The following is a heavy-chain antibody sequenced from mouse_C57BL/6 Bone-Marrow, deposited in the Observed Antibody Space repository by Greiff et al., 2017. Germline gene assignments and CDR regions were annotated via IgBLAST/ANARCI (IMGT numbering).Heavy chain of an antibody. D-gene: IGHD2-4*01. J-gene: IGHJ1*03. Sequence: EVMLVESEGGLVQPGSSMKLSCTASGFTFSDYYMAWVRQVPEKGLEWVANINYDGSSTYYLDSLKSRFIISRDNAKNILYLQLSSLKSEDTATYYCARDDSWYLDVWGTGTTVTVSS. V-gene: IGHV5-16*01. CDR2: INYDGSST. CDR3: ARDDSWYLDV. CDR1: GFTFSDYY.